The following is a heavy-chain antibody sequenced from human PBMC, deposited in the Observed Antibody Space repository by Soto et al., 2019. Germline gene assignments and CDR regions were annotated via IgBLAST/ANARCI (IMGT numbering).Heavy chain of an antibody. CDR1: GFTFDDYA. CDR3: VKDLFRRGHTRWSALGG. D-gene: IGHD3-16*01. J-gene: IGHJ1*01. V-gene: IGHV3-9*01. CDR2: LDWNSAPI. Sequence: VQLVESGGGLVQPARTLRLSCAASGFTFDDYAMHWVRQAPGKGLEWVAGLDWNSAPIAYADSVTGRFTISRDNAQNAPHLQSNTLRSDDTALYYCVKDLFRRGHTRWSALGGWGQGTLVTVSS.